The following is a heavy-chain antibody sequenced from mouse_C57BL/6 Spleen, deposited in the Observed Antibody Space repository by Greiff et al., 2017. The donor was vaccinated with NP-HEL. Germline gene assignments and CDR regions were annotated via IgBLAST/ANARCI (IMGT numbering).Heavy chain of an antibody. Sequence: QVQLQQPGAELVKPGASVKLSCKASGYTFTSYWMQWVKQRPGQGLEWIGEIDPSDSYTNSNQKFKGKATLTVDTSSSTAYMQLSSLTSEDSAVYYCARWLHFAYWGQGTLVTVSA. CDR3: ARWLHFAY. CDR2: IDPSDSYT. D-gene: IGHD2-2*01. J-gene: IGHJ3*01. CDR1: GYTFTSYW. V-gene: IGHV1-50*01.